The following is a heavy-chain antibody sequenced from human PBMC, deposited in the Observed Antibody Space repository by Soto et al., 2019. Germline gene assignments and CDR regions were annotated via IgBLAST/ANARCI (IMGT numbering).Heavy chain of an antibody. CDR2: INHSGST. Sequence: SETLSLTCAVYGGSFSGYYWSWIRQPPGKGLEWIGEINHSGSTNYNPSLKSRVTISVDTSKNQFSLKLSSVTAADTAVYYCASHPRTMVRGVITRYGMDVWGQGTTVTVSS. D-gene: IGHD3-10*01. J-gene: IGHJ6*02. V-gene: IGHV4-34*01. CDR3: ASHPRTMVRGVITRYGMDV. CDR1: GGSFSGYY.